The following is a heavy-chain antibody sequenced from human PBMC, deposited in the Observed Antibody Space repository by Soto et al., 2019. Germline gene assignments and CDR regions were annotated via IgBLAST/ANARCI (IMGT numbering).Heavy chain of an antibody. CDR3: ARPARQDTVAGDY. CDR2: T. CDR1: GYSFTSYW. Sequence: PGESLKISCKGSGYSFTSYWIGWVRQMPGKGLEWMGITHYNPSLKSRVTISIDTSKNQFSLKLNSVTAADTAMYYCARPARQDTVAGDYWGQGTLVTVSS. D-gene: IGHD5-12*01. J-gene: IGHJ4*02. V-gene: IGHV5-51*01.